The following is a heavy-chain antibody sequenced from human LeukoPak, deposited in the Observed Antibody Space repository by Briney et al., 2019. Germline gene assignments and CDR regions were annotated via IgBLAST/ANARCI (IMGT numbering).Heavy chain of an antibody. CDR2: ISYDGSNK. CDR1: GFTFDDYG. D-gene: IGHD3-10*01. J-gene: IGHJ4*02. CDR3: ARDRDTMVQDY. V-gene: IGHV3-30*03. Sequence: PGGSLRLSCAASGFTFDDYGMSWVRQAPGKGLEWVAVISYDGSNKYYADSVKGRFTISRDNSKNTLYLQMNSLRAEDTAVYYCARDRDTMVQDYWGQGTLVTVSS.